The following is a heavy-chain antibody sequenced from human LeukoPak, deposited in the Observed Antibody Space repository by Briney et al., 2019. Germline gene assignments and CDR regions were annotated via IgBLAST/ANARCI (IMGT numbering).Heavy chain of an antibody. Sequence: GASVKVSCKASGGTFSSYAISWVRQAPGQGLEWMGGIIPIFGTANYAQKFQGRVTITADESTSTAYMELSSLRSEDTAVYYCASKAAAEWERRHAFDIWGQGTMVTVSS. CDR2: IIPIFGTA. V-gene: IGHV1-69*13. CDR3: ASKAAAEWERRHAFDI. J-gene: IGHJ3*02. D-gene: IGHD1-26*01. CDR1: GGTFSSYA.